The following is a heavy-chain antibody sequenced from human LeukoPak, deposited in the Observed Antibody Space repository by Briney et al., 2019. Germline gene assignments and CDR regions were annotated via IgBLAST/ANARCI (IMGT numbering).Heavy chain of an antibody. CDR1: GFTFTSYA. CDR2: ISGSGGST. V-gene: IGHV3-23*01. CDR3: AKELRLRIAVAGYIWGDP. Sequence: GGSLRLSCAASGFTFTSYAMSWVRQAPGKGLEWVSAISGSGGSTYYADSVKGRFTIPRDNSKNTLYLQMNSLRAEDTAVIYCAKELRLRIAVAGYIWGDPWGQGHLVSVST. J-gene: IGHJ5*02. D-gene: IGHD6-19*01.